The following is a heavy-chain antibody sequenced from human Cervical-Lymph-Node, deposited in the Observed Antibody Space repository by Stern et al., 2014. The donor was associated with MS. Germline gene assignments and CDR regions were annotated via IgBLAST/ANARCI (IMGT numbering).Heavy chain of an antibody. CDR3: AKDEPSHGTSGHPHFDV. V-gene: IGHV1-69*06. CDR2: IIPFFYTA. Sequence: QVQLVQSGAEVKKPGSSVKVSCKTSGGNFTDFSITWVRQAPGQGLEWMGVIIPFFYTAHYAQHFPCRVPFTADKSTNPAYMELNSMTSDDTAVYYCAKDEPSHGTSGHPHFDVWGQGTMLTVSS. CDR1: GGNFTDFS. J-gene: IGHJ3*01. D-gene: IGHD2-8*01.